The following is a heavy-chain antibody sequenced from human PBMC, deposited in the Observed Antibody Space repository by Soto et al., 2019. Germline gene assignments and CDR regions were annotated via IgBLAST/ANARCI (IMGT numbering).Heavy chain of an antibody. V-gene: IGHV1-69*01. D-gene: IGHD4-17*01. J-gene: IGHJ4*02. CDR1: GGSFSNYA. CDR3: MRGNDYGDSY. Sequence: QVQLVQSGAEVKKPGSSMKVSCKASGGSFSNYAISWVRQAPGQGLEWMGWIIPIFGTTKYAQKFQGRVTITADESTSTAYMDLSSLTSEDTALYYCMRGNDYGDSYWGQGTLVTVSS. CDR2: IIPIFGTT.